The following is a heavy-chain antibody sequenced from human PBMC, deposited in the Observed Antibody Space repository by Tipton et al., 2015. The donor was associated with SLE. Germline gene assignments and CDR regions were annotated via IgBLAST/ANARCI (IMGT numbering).Heavy chain of an antibody. J-gene: IGHJ4*02. D-gene: IGHD2-15*01. CDR2: IYYIGGT. CDR1: GGSISSHY. Sequence: TLSLTCTVSGGSISSHYWSWIRQPPGKGLEWIGYIYYIGGTNYNPSLKSRVTISVDTSKNQFSLKLSSVTAADTAVYYCARGGEENSVVLDYWGQGTLVAVSS. V-gene: IGHV4-59*11. CDR3: ARGGEENSVVLDY.